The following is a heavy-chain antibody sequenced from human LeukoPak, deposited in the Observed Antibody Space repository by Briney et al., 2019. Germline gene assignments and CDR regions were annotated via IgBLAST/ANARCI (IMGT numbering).Heavy chain of an antibody. CDR3: ARDLSSPRGYFAKGIAFDI. CDR1: GFTVSSNY. CDR2: IYSGGST. D-gene: IGHD3-9*01. V-gene: IGHV3-53*01. Sequence: GGSLRLSCAASGFTVSSNYMSWVRQAPGKGLEWVSVIYSGGSTYYADSVKGRFTISRDNSKNTLYLQMNSLRAEDTAVYYCARDLSSPRGYFAKGIAFDIWGQGTMVTVSS. J-gene: IGHJ3*02.